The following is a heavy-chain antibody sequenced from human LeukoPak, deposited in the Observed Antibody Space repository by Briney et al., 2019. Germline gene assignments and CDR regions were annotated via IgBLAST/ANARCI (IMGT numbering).Heavy chain of an antibody. CDR2: ISSSSSYI. J-gene: IGHJ4*02. D-gene: IGHD2-15*01. CDR1: GFTFSSYS. Sequence: GGSLRLSCAASGFTFSSYSMNWVRQAPGKGLEWVSSISSSSSYIYYADSVKGRFTISRGNAKNSLYLQMNSLRAEDTAVYYCARLGYCSGGSCYVDYWGQGTLVTVSS. V-gene: IGHV3-21*01. CDR3: ARLGYCSGGSCYVDY.